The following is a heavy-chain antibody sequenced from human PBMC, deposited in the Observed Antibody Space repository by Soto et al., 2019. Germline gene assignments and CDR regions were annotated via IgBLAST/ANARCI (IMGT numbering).Heavy chain of an antibody. CDR2: IIPIFGIP. Sequence: QVQLVQSGAEVKKPGSSVKVSCKASGDTFSRYSITWVRQAPGHGLEWIGRIIPIFGIPTYAQKCQGRVTFTADESTSTAYMELSSLRSDDTAVYYCAREDRDRETGLVPAAIDGMDVWGQGTTVTGSS. CDR1: GDTFSRYS. J-gene: IGHJ6*02. V-gene: IGHV1-69*08. CDR3: AREDRDRETGLVPAAIDGMDV. D-gene: IGHD2-2*01.